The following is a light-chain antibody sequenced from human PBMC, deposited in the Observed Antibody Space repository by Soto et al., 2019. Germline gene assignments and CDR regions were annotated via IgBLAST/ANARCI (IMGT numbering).Light chain of an antibody. Sequence: QSALTQPASVSGSPGQSITISCTETSSDVGAYNHVSWYQQHPGKVPKVMIYEVNNRPSGVSNRFSASKSGNTASLTISGLQAEDEATYYCSSFTSGGTWVFGGGTKLTVL. V-gene: IGLV2-14*03. CDR1: SSDVGAYNH. J-gene: IGLJ3*02. CDR2: EVN. CDR3: SSFTSGGTWV.